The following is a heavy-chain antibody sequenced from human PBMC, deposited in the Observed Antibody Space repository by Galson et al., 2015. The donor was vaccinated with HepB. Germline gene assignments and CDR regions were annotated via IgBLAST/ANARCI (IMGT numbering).Heavy chain of an antibody. Sequence: SVKVSCKVSGYTLTELSMHWVRQAPGKGLEWMGGFDPEDGETIYARNFQGRVTMTEDTSTDTAYMELSSLRSEDTAMYYCATTEGYIKVPSTLWFDPWGQGTLVTVSS. V-gene: IGHV1-24*01. CDR1: GYTLTELS. J-gene: IGHJ5*02. CDR2: FDPEDGET. CDR3: ATTEGYIKVPSTLWFDP. D-gene: IGHD6-13*01.